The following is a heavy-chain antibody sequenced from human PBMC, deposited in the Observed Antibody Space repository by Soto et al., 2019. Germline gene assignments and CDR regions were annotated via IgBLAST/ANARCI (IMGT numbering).Heavy chain of an antibody. Sequence: QVQLQESGPGLVKPSQTLSLTCTVSGGSISSGGYYWSWIRQHPGKGLEWIGYIYYSGSTYYNPSLKSRVTISVDTSKNQFSLKLSSVTAADTAVYYCARIPSYCGGDCYNAGDDVDYWGQGTLVTVSS. CDR3: ARIPSYCGGDCYNAGDDVDY. D-gene: IGHD2-21*02. CDR2: IYYSGST. V-gene: IGHV4-31*03. CDR1: GGSISSGGYY. J-gene: IGHJ4*02.